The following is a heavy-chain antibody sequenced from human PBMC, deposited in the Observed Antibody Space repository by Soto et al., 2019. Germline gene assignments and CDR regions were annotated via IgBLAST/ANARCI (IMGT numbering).Heavy chain of an antibody. CDR3: ATVMWPLSSRAITDY. CDR2: ISGSGGST. Sequence: EVQLLESGGGLVQPGGSLRLSCAASGFTFSSYAMSWVRQAPGKGLEWVSAISGSGGSTYYADSVKGRFTISRDNSKNTLYLQMNSLRAEDTAVYYCATVMWPLSSRAITDYWGQGTLVTVSS. CDR1: GFTFSSYA. J-gene: IGHJ4*02. D-gene: IGHD6-19*01. V-gene: IGHV3-23*01.